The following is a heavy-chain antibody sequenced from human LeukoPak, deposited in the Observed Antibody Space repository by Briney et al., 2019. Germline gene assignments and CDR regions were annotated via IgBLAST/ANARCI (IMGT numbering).Heavy chain of an antibody. CDR3: TTGYGHSDFDY. CDR1: GFTITNAR. V-gene: IGHV3-15*01. Sequence: GGSLRLSCVASGFTITNARMGWVRQAPGKGLEWVGLIKSKIDGGTTDFAAPVKGRFTISIDGSKHTLYLQMNSLKSEDTGVYYCTTGYGHSDFDYWGQGTLVTVSS. D-gene: IGHD3-3*02. J-gene: IGHJ4*02. CDR2: IKSKIDGGTT.